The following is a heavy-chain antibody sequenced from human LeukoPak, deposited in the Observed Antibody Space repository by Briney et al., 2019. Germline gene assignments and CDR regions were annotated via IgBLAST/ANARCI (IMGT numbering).Heavy chain of an antibody. V-gene: IGHV3-30-3*02. J-gene: IGHJ4*02. CDR2: ISYDGSNK. D-gene: IGHD1-26*01. CDR1: GFTFSSYA. CDR3: AKEVGATTVFDY. Sequence: GGSLRLSCAASGFTFSSYAMSWVRQAPGKGLEWVAVISYDGSNKYYADSVKGRFTISRDNSKNTLYLQMNSLRAEDTAVYYCAKEVGATTVFDYWGQGTLVTVSS.